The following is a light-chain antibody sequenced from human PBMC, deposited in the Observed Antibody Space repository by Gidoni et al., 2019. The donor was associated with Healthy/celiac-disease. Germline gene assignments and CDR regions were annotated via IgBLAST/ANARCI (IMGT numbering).Light chain of an antibody. CDR3: QKYNSAPSIT. V-gene: IGKV1-27*01. CDR1: QGISNY. CDR2: AAS. J-gene: IGKJ5*01. Sequence: DIQMTQSPSSLSASVGDRVTITCRASQGISNYLAWYQQKPGKVPKLLIYAASTLQSGVPSRFSGSGSGTDCTLTISSLQPEDVATYYCQKYNSAPSITFGQXTRLEIK.